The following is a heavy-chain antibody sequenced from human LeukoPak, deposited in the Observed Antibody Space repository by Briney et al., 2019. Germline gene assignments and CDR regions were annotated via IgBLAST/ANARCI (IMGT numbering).Heavy chain of an antibody. CDR2: ISAYNGNT. CDR1: GYTFTSYG. V-gene: IGHV1-18*01. D-gene: IGHD3-9*01. J-gene: IGHJ4*02. Sequence: ASVKVSCKASGYTFTSYGISWVRQAPGQGVEWMGWISAYNGNTNYAQKLQGRVTMTTDTSTSTAYMGLRSLRSDDTAVYYCARGRSDDILTGYYNDYWGQGTLVTVSS. CDR3: ARGRSDDILTGYYNDY.